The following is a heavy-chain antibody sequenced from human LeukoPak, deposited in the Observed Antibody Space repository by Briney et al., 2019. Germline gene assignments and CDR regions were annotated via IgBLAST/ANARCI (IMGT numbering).Heavy chain of an antibody. V-gene: IGHV4-39*01. J-gene: IGHJ3*02. CDR1: GGSXXXSSYY. Sequence: GGSXXXSSYYWVWIRQPPGKGLEWVGSMYYSGSTYYNPSLKSRVTISVDTSKNQFSLKLSSVTAADTAVYYCARLVITFGGVIVRDAFDIWGQGTMVTVSS. CDR2: MYYSGST. D-gene: IGHD3-16*02. CDR3: ARLVITFGGVIVRDAFDI.